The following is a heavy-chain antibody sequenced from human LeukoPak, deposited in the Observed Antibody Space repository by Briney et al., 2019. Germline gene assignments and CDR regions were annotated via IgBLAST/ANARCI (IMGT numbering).Heavy chain of an antibody. CDR3: ARRVRDYGGSYYSDY. Sequence: ASVKVSCKASGYTFTSYDINWVRQATGQGLEWMGWMNPNSGNTDYAQKFQGRVTITRNTSISTAYMELSSLRSEDTAVYYCARRVRDYGGSYYSDYWGQGTLVTVSS. V-gene: IGHV1-8*03. D-gene: IGHD4-23*01. CDR1: GYTFTSYD. J-gene: IGHJ4*02. CDR2: MNPNSGNT.